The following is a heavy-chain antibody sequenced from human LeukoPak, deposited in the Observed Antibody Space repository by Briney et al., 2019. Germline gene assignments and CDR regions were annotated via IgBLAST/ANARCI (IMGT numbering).Heavy chain of an antibody. CDR3: ARQPVNTAAFDI. CDR2: VRDNGEN. J-gene: IGHJ3*02. CDR1: GGSISSSNYY. V-gene: IGHV4-61*05. D-gene: IGHD5-18*01. Sequence: SETLSLTCTVSGGSISSSNYYWGWIRQPPGKGLEWIAYVRDNGENNYNPSLKSRVAISVDTANNQISLRLNFVTAADTAIYYCARQPVNTAAFDIWGLGTMVTVSS.